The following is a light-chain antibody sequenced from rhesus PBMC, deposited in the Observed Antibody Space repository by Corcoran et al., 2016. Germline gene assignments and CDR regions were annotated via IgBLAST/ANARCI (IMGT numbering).Light chain of an antibody. CDR3: CSYTSTHTFI. CDR2: AVS. CDR1: SSDVGAYNY. V-gene: IGLV2S7*01. Sequence: QAAPTQPPSVSGSPGPSVTISCTGPSSDVGAYNYVSWYQQHPGKAPNVMIYAVSTRPSGVSDRFSGSKSGNTASLTISGLQAEDEADYYCCSYTSTHTFIFGGGTRLTVL. J-gene: IGLJ1*01.